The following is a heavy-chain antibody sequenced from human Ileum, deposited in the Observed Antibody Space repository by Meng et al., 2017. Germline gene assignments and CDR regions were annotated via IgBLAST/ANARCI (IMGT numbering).Heavy chain of an antibody. CDR2: IYISGNT. CDR1: GLTVSTNH. J-gene: IGHJ4*02. CDR3: ARVMVKYYIDY. D-gene: IGHD3-22*01. Sequence: GESLKISCVPSGLTVSTNHMGWVRQAPGKGLDWISLIYISGNTYYADSVKGRFTISRDSAKNTLYLQMNSLSDEDTAVYYCARVMVKYYIDYWGQGTLVTVSS. V-gene: IGHV3-66*02.